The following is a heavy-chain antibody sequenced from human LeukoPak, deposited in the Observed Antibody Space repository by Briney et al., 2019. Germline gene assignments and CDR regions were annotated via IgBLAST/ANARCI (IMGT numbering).Heavy chain of an antibody. Sequence: PGGSLRLSCAASGFTFSSYAMHWVRQAPGKGLEWVAIISYDGSNKYYADSVKGRFTISRDISKNTLYLQMNSLRAEDTAVYYCAKDPTYYYDSSGYPPDYWGQGTLVTVSS. J-gene: IGHJ4*02. CDR3: AKDPTYYYDSSGYPPDY. CDR2: ISYDGSNK. V-gene: IGHV3-30*04. CDR1: GFTFSSYA. D-gene: IGHD3-22*01.